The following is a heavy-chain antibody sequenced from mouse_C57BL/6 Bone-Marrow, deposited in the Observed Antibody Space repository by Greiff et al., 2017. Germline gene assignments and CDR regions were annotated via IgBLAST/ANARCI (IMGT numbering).Heavy chain of an antibody. J-gene: IGHJ4*01. D-gene: IGHD1-1*01. Sequence: QVQLQQPGAELVKPGASVKLSCKASGYTFTSYWMHWVKQRPGQGLEWIGMIHPNSGSTNYNEKFKSKATLTVDKSTSTAYMQLSSLTSEDSAVDYCARWYYGSMDYWGQGTSVTVSS. V-gene: IGHV1-64*01. CDR3: ARWYYGSMDY. CDR2: IHPNSGST. CDR1: GYTFTSYW.